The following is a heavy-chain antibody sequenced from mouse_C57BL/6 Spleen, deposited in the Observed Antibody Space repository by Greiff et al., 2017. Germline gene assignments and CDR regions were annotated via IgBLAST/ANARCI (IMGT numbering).Heavy chain of an antibody. CDR3: ARTTHGNSYAMDY. J-gene: IGHJ4*01. CDR1: GYSFTGYY. D-gene: IGHD2-1*01. V-gene: IGHV1-31*01. Sequence: VQLKQSGPELVKPGASVKISCKASGYSFTGYYMHWVKQSHGNILDWIGYIYPYNGVSSYNQKFKGKATLTVDKSSSTAYMALRSLTSEDSAVYYCARTTHGNSYAMDYWGQGTSVTVSS. CDR2: IYPYNGVS.